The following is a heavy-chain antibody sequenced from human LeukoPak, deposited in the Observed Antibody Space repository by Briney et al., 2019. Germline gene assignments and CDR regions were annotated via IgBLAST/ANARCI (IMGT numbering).Heavy chain of an antibody. V-gene: IGHV4-39*01. CDR2: IYYSGST. J-gene: IGHJ6*03. D-gene: IGHD6-19*01. CDR3: ARLISSGWSRDYYYYYYMDV. CDR1: GGSISSSSYY. Sequence: PSETLSLTCTVSGGSISSSSYYWGWIRRPPGKGLEWIGSIYYSGSTYYNPSLKSRVTISVDTSKNQFSLKLSSVTAADTAVYYCARLISSGWSRDYYYYYYMDVWGKGTTVTVSS.